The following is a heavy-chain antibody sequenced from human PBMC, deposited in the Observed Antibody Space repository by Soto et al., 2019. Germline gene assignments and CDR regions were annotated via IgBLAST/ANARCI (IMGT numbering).Heavy chain of an antibody. CDR3: AREIISTSCYGMAV. V-gene: IGHV1-2*04. CDR2: INPNSGGT. CDR1: GYTFTGYY. J-gene: IGHJ6*02. D-gene: IGHD2-2*01. Sequence: GASVKVSCKASGYTFTGYYMHWVRQALGQGLEWMGWINPNSGGTNYARKFQGWVTMTRDTSISTAYMELSRLRSDDTAVYYCAREIISTSCYGMAVWGQGTTVTVSS.